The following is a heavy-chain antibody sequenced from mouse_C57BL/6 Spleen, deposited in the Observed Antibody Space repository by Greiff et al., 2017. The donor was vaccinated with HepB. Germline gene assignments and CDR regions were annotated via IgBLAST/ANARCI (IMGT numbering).Heavy chain of an antibody. CDR3: AKKGDYDEGYFDV. D-gene: IGHD2-4*01. J-gene: IGHJ1*03. CDR2: IWRGGST. CDR1: GFSLTSYG. Sequence: VQLQQSGPGLVQPSQSLSITCTVSGFSLTSYGVHWVRQSPGKGLEWLGVIWRGGSTDYNAAFMSRLSITKDNSKSQVFFKMNSLQADDTAIYYCAKKGDYDEGYFDVWGTGTTVTVSS. V-gene: IGHV2-5*01.